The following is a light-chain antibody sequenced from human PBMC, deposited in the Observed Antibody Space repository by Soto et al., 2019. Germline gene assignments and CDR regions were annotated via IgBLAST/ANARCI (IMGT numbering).Light chain of an antibody. CDR2: DVS. CDR1: QSISSW. Sequence: DIQMTQSPPTLSASVGDRVTITCRASQSISSWLAWYQQRPGKAPNLLIYDVSSLESGVPSRFSGSGSGTEFTLTISSLQPDDFATYYCMQYTNYPWTFGQGTKVEIK. V-gene: IGKV1-5*01. J-gene: IGKJ1*01. CDR3: MQYTNYPWT.